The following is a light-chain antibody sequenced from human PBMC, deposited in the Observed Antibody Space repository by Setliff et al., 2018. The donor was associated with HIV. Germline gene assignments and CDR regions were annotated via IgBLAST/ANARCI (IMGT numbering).Light chain of an antibody. J-gene: IGLJ2*01. CDR2: ENT. V-gene: IGLV6-57*01. CDR3: QSYDSDNHVV. CDR1: RGSIATNY. Sequence: NFMLTQPHSVSESPGKTLTISCTRSRGSIATNYVQWYQQRPGTSPTSVIYENTGRPSGVSDRFSGSIDTSSNSASLTIFGLRTEDEGDYYCQSYDSDNHVVFGGGTKVTVL.